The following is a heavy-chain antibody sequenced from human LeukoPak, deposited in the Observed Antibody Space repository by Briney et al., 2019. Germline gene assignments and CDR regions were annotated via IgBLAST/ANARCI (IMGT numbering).Heavy chain of an antibody. CDR3: VKDRPNYYHISGHYYRRNGDC. CDR1: GFTFSIYA. Sequence: PGGSLRLSCAASGFTFSIYAMSWVRQAPGKGLEWVSSITSSGETTYYAGSVKGQFTISRDNSKNTLYLQMNSLRAEDTAVYYCVKDRPNYYHISGHYYRRNGDCWGQGTLVTVSS. CDR2: ITSSGETT. D-gene: IGHD3-22*01. V-gene: IGHV3-23*01. J-gene: IGHJ4*02.